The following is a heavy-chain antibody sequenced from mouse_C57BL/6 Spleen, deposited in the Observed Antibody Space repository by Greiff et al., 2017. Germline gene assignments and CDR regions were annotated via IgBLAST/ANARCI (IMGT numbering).Heavy chain of an antibody. Sequence: VQLKQSGAELVRPGASVKLSCTASGFNFKDYYMHWVKQRPEQGLEWIGWIDPETGDTEYASKFQGKATITAATSSNTACLQHSRLTSEDTAVYYYTVPYNSSDNGGQGTTLTVSS. D-gene: IGHD2-5*01. CDR2: IDPETGDT. J-gene: IGHJ2*01. CDR1: GFNFKDYY. V-gene: IGHV14-4*01. CDR3: TVPYNSSDN.